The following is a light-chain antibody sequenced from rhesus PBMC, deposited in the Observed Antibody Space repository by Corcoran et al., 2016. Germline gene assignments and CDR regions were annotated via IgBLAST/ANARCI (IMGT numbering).Light chain of an antibody. Sequence: DIQMTQSPSSLSASVGDRVTVTCRASQSINKELSWFQQKPGKAPTHLIFAAFTLQTGVSSRFSGSGSGTDYTLTISSLQPEDVATYYCLQDYSSPFTFGPGTKLDIK. CDR3: LQDYSSPFT. CDR1: QSINKE. CDR2: AAF. V-gene: IGKV1-94*01. J-gene: IGKJ3*01.